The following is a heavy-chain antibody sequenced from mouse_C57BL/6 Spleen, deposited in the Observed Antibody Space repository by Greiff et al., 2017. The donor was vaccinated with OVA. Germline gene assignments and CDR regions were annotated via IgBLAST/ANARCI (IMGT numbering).Heavy chain of an antibody. D-gene: IGHD2-4*01. CDR1: GYTFTSYD. CDR2: IYPRDGSP. Sequence: VQLQQSGPELVKPGASVKLSCKASGYTFTSYDINWVKQRPGQGLEWIGWIYPRDGSPKYNEKFKGKATLTVDTSSSTAYMELHSLTSEDSAVDFCARNYATGYAMDYWGQGTSVTVSS. V-gene: IGHV1-85*01. J-gene: IGHJ4*01. CDR3: ARNYATGYAMDY.